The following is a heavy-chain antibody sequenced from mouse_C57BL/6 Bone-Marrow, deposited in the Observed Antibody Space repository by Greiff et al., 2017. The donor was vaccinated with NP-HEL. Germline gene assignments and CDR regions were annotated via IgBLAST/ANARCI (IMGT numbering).Heavy chain of an antibody. J-gene: IGHJ4*01. Sequence: VQLQQSGAELVRPGTSVKMSCKASGYTFTNYWIGWAKQRPGHGLEWIGDIYPGGGYTHYNEKFKGKATLTADKSSSTAYMQFRSLTSEDSAIYYYARSGGNYSSMDYWGQGTSVTVTA. V-gene: IGHV1-63*01. CDR3: ARSGGNYSSMDY. CDR2: IYPGGGYT. CDR1: GYTFTNYW. D-gene: IGHD2-1*01.